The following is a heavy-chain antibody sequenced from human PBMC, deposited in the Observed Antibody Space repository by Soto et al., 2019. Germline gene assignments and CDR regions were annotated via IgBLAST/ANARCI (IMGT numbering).Heavy chain of an antibody. J-gene: IGHJ4*02. Sequence: QVQLVESGGGLVKPGGSLRLSCAGSGFTFSDYYMSWFRQAPGKGLEWVSYISGSSSYTNYVDSVKGRFTISRDNAKNSLFLQMNSLRAEDTAIYYCASDCSGGSCYNLYWGQGTLVTVSS. CDR3: ASDCSGGSCYNLY. CDR2: ISGSSSYT. CDR1: GFTFSDYY. D-gene: IGHD2-15*01. V-gene: IGHV3-11*05.